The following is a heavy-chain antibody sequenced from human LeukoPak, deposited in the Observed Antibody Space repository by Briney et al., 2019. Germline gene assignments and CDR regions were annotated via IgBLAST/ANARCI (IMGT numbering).Heavy chain of an antibody. CDR1: GDSVSSNSAA. J-gene: IGHJ4*02. CDR3: AMVGERRYSESYYV. Sequence: SQTLSLTCAISGDSVSSNSAAWNWIRQSPSRGLEWLGRTYYRSKWYNDYAVSVKSRITINPDTSKNQFSLQLNSVTPEDTAVYYCAMVGERRYSESYYVWGQGTLVTVSS. V-gene: IGHV6-1*01. CDR2: TYYRSKWYN. D-gene: IGHD1-26*01.